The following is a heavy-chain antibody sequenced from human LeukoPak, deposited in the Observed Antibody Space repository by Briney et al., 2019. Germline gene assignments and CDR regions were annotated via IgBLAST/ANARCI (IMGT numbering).Heavy chain of an antibody. V-gene: IGHV4-34*01. CDR2: INHSGST. Sequence: PSETLSLTCAVYGGSFSGYYWSWIRQPPGKGLEWIGEINHSGSTNYNPSLKSRVTISVDTSKNQFSLKLSSVTAADTAVYYCARDQQYCYDSSSSGDFDYWGQGTLVTVSS. CDR3: ARDQQYCYDSSSSGDFDY. CDR1: GGSFSGYY. D-gene: IGHD3-22*01. J-gene: IGHJ4*02.